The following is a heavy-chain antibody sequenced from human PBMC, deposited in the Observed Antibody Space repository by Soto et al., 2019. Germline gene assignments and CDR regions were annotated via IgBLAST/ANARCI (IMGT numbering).Heavy chain of an antibody. CDR2: TYYRSQYFH. CDR3: ASRNRFDFWSGYYTPHFDY. V-gene: IGHV6-1*01. J-gene: IGHJ4*02. D-gene: IGHD3-3*01. CDR1: GDSVSSNSAA. Sequence: SQPLSLTCAISGDSVSSNSAAWIWVRQSPSRGLEWLGRTYYRSQYFHNYALSVKSRITINADTSKNQFSLQLNSVTPEDTAVYYCASRNRFDFWSGYYTPHFDYWGQGTLVTVSS.